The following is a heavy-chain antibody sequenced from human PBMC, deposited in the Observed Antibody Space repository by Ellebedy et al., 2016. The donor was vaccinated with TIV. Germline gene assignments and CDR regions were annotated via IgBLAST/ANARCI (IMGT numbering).Heavy chain of an antibody. CDR3: ARAYSSSWFVYYFDY. V-gene: IGHV4-34*01. CDR1: GGSFSGYS. Sequence: SETLSLTXAVYGGSFSGYSWSWIRQHPGQGLEWIGEINHSGSTNYNPSLKSRVTISVDTSKNQFSLKLSSVTAADTAVYYCARAYSSSWFVYYFDYWGQGTLVTVSS. D-gene: IGHD6-13*01. CDR2: INHSGST. J-gene: IGHJ4*02.